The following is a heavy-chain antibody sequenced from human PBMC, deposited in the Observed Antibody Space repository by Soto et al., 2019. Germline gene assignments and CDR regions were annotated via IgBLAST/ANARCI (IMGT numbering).Heavy chain of an antibody. CDR3: ARERSHHFDY. CDR2: ISYDGSNK. V-gene: IGHV3-30-3*01. D-gene: IGHD4-17*01. J-gene: IGHJ4*02. CDR1: GFTFGSYA. Sequence: GSLRLSCAASGFTFGSYAMHWVRQAPGKGLEWVAVISYDGSNKYYADSVKGRFTISRDNSKNTLYLQMNSLRAEDTAVYYCARERSHHFDYWGQGTLVTVSS.